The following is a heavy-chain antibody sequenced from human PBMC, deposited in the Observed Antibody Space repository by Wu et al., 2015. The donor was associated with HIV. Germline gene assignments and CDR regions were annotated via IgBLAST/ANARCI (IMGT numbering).Heavy chain of an antibody. CDR1: GYIFTKNF. Sequence: QVQLVQSGAEVREPGTSVNLSCTTSGYIFTKNFLHWVRQAPGQGLEWIAILNPVTGNSGYAQKFRGRVSMSRDTSTSTVYMELRNLTSADTALYHCVRVGKKNMVRGRTPMGAYDVWGQGANGHRLF. D-gene: IGHD3-10*01. V-gene: IGHV1-46*01. CDR2: LNPVTGNS. J-gene: IGHJ3*01. CDR3: VRVGKKNMVRGRTPMGAYDV.